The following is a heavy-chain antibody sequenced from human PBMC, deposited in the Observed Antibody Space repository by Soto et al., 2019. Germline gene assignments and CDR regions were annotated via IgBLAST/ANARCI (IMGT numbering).Heavy chain of an antibody. CDR3: AKDPTPYYDILTGLDY. CDR2: ISGSGGST. CDR1: GFTFSSYA. D-gene: IGHD3-9*01. V-gene: IGHV3-23*01. J-gene: IGHJ4*02. Sequence: GGSLRLSCAASGFTFSSYAMSWVRQAPGKGLEWVSAISGSGGSTYYADSVKGRFTISRDNSKNTLYLQMNSLRAEDTAVYYCAKDPTPYYDILTGLDYWGQGTLVTVSS.